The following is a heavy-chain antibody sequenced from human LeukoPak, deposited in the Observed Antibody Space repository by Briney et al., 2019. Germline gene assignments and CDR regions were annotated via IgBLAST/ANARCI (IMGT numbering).Heavy chain of an antibody. J-gene: IGHJ2*01. Sequence: GGSLRLSCAASGFTFSSYGMHWVRQAPGKGLVWVSRINSDGSSTNYADSVEGRFTISRDNAKNTLYLQMNSLRAEDTAVYYCAKDSGDRTFYDILTGYDYYWYFDLWGRGTLVTVSS. D-gene: IGHD3-9*01. CDR1: GFTFSSYG. V-gene: IGHV3-74*01. CDR3: AKDSGDRTFYDILTGYDYYWYFDL. CDR2: INSDGSST.